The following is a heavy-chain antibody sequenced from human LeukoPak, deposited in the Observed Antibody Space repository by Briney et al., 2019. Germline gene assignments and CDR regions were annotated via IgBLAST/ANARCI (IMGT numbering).Heavy chain of an antibody. CDR1: GFTFTSSA. J-gene: IGHJ4*02. V-gene: IGHV1-58*01. CDR2: IVVGSSNT. D-gene: IGHD3-3*01. CDR3: AAEIDYDFTY. Sequence: AXVKVSCKASGFTFTSSAVQWVRQARGQRLDLIGCIVVGSSNTSYAQKFQERVTITSHMSTSTAYMELSSLRSEDTAVYYCAAEIDYDFTYWGQGTLVTVSS.